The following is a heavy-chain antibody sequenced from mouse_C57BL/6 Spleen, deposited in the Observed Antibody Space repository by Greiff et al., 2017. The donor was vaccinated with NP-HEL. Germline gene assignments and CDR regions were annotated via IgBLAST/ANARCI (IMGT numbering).Heavy chain of an antibody. CDR2: IYPGDGDT. J-gene: IGHJ2*01. D-gene: IGHD2-1*01. Sequence: VQLQQSGPELVKPGASVKISCKASGYAFSSSWMNWVKQRPGKGLEWIGRIYPGDGDTNYNGKFKGKATLTADKSSSTANMQLSSLTSEDSAVYFCARWGNYGNLDYWGQGTTLTVSS. V-gene: IGHV1-82*01. CDR3: ARWGNYGNLDY. CDR1: GYAFSSSW.